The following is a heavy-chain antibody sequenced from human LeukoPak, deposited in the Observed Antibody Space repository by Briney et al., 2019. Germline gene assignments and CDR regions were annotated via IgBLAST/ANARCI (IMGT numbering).Heavy chain of an antibody. V-gene: IGHV4-4*07. D-gene: IGHD2/OR15-2a*01. CDR2: IYTSGST. J-gene: IGHJ6*03. CDR1: GGSISSYY. Sequence: SETLSLTCTVSGGSISSYYWSWIRQPAGKGLECIGRIYTSGSTNYNPSLKSRVTMSVDTSKNQFSLKLSSVTAADTAVYYCARGATSVLGYYYMDVWGKGTTVTVSS. CDR3: ARGATSVLGYYYMDV.